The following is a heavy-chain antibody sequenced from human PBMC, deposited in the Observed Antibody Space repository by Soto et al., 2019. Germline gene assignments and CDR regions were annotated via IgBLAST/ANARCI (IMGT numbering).Heavy chain of an antibody. D-gene: IGHD5-12*01. V-gene: IGHV1-18*04. CDR2: ITAENGNT. CDR1: GYSFTSYG. CDR3: ARVVLEWLPTSGFDY. Sequence: QIQLVQSGAEVKKPGASVKVSCKASGYSFTSYGITWVRQAPGQGPEWLGWITAENGNTNYAQKFQGRSTMTTDTSMNTAFMELRGLRSDDTAVYYCARVVLEWLPTSGFDYWGQGTLVTVSS. J-gene: IGHJ4*02.